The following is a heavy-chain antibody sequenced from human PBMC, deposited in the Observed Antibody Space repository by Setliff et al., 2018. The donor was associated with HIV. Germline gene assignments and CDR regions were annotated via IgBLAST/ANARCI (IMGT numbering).Heavy chain of an antibody. Sequence: PGGSLRLSCATSEFTFSSYEMNWFRQAPGKGLEWVSYISGSSRSIYYADSVKGRFTISRDNAKNSLYLEMNSLRAEETAVYYCARDLRPSHGSPNYFDYWGRGALVTVSS. J-gene: IGHJ4*02. CDR3: ARDLRPSHGSPNYFDY. D-gene: IGHD2-15*01. V-gene: IGHV3-48*03. CDR2: ISGSSRSI. CDR1: EFTFSSYE.